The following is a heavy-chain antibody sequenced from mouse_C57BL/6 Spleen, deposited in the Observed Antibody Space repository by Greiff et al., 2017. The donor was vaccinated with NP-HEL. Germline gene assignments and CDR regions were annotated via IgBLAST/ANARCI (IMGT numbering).Heavy chain of an antibody. D-gene: IGHD1-3*01. CDR2: IYPGDGET. CDR1: GYAFSSYW. J-gene: IGHJ3*01. V-gene: IGHV1-80*01. Sequence: VQLQQSGAELVKPGASVKISCKASGYAFSSYWMNWVKQRPGQGLEWIGQIYPGDGETNYNGKFKGKATLTADKSSSTAYMQLSSLTSEDSAVYYCARDNYVAYWGQGTLVTVSA. CDR3: ARDNYVAY.